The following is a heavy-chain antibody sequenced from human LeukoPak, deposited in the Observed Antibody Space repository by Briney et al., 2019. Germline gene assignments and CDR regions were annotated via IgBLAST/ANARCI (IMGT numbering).Heavy chain of an antibody. CDR2: ISGSGGST. Sequence: AGGSLSLSCAASGFTFSSYAMSWVRQAPGKGLEWVSAISGSGGSTYYAASVKGRFTISRDNSKHTLYLQMNSLRAEDTAVYYCAKDLRGLSTLYYYYMDVWGKGTTVTVSS. D-gene: IGHD3-16*02. V-gene: IGHV3-23*01. CDR3: AKDLRGLSTLYYYYMDV. CDR1: GFTFSSYA. J-gene: IGHJ6*03.